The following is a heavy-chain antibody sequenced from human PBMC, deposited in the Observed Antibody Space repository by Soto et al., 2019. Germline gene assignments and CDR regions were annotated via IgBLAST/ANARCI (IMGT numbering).Heavy chain of an antibody. CDR3: TTGLWRIAVVVGSTGYFNP. Sequence: PGGSLRLSCAASGFTFSDAWMSWVRQAPGKGLDWVGRIKSKSDGGTTEYAAPVRGRFTISRDDSKNTLYLQMNSLKTEDTAVYYCTTGLWRIAVVVGSTGYFNPWGQGTPVTV. V-gene: IGHV3-15*01. J-gene: IGHJ5*02. CDR1: GFTFSDAW. D-gene: IGHD2-15*01. CDR2: IKSKSDGGTT.